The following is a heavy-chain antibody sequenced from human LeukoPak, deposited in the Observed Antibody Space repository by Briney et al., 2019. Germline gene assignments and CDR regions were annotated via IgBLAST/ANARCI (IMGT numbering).Heavy chain of an antibody. CDR3: ARGYYGSGSYYIDY. CDR1: GFTFNTYS. V-gene: IGHV3-21*01. J-gene: IGHJ4*02. Sequence: GGSLRLSCAASGFTFNTYSMNWVRQAPGKGLEWVSSISSSSSYIYYADSVKGRFTISRDNAKNSLYLQMNSLRAEDTAVYYCARGYYGSGSYYIDYWGQGTLVTVSS. CDR2: ISSSSSYI. D-gene: IGHD3-10*01.